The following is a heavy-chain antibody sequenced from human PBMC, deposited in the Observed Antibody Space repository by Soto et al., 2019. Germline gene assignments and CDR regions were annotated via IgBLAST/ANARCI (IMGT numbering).Heavy chain of an antibody. CDR2: ISAGGGST. CDR3: VKPRGDSSGRRAFDS. J-gene: IGHJ4*02. CDR1: GFTFSTNE. D-gene: IGHD6-19*01. Sequence: PGGSLRLSCTASGFTFSTNEMSWVRQAPGKGLEWVSTISAGGGSTYYADSVKGRLTISRDNSKNTLYLQMNSLRGDDTAVYYCVKPRGDSSGRRAFDSWGQGTLVTVSS. V-gene: IGHV3-23*01.